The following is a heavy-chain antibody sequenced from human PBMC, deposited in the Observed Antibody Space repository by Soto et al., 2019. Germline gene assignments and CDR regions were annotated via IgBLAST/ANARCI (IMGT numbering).Heavy chain of an antibody. J-gene: IGHJ6*02. CDR3: ARVEMGTIPGYDYGMDV. Sequence: QVQLVQSGAEVKKPGSSVKVSCKASGGTFSSYTISWVRQAPGQGLEWMGRIIPMLGIANYAQKFQGRVTINADNSTSTAYRELSCLRSEDTAVYYCARVEMGTIPGYDYGMDVWGQGTTVTVSS. V-gene: IGHV1-69*02. CDR1: GGTFSSYT. CDR2: IIPMLGIA. D-gene: IGHD1-1*01.